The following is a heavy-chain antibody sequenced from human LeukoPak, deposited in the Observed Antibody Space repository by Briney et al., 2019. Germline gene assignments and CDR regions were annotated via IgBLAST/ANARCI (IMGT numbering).Heavy chain of an antibody. Sequence: PGGSLRLSCAASGFTFSSYSMNWVRQAPGKGLEWVSSISSSSSDIYYADSVKGRFTISRDNAKNSLYLQMNSLRAEDTAVYYCGRGGYDSSGYYYGYWGQGTLVTVSS. CDR3: GRGGYDSSGYYYGY. CDR1: GFTFSSYS. CDR2: ISSSSSDI. D-gene: IGHD3-22*01. V-gene: IGHV3-21*01. J-gene: IGHJ4*02.